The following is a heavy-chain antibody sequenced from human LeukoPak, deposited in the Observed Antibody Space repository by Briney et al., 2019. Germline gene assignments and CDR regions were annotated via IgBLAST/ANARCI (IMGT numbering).Heavy chain of an antibody. D-gene: IGHD6-13*01. CDR1: GGSISSYY. CDR2: IYYSGST. J-gene: IGHJ6*03. Sequence: SETLSLTCTVSGGSISSYYWSWIRQPPGKGLEWIGYIYYSGSTNYNPSLKSRVTISVDTSKNQFSLKLTSVTAADTAVYYCARVVSSSWDYYYYMDVWGKGTTVTISS. CDR3: ARVVSSSWDYYYYMDV. V-gene: IGHV4-59*01.